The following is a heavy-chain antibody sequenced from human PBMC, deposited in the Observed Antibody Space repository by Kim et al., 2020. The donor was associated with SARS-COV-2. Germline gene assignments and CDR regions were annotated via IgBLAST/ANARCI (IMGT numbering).Heavy chain of an antibody. CDR3: AMMGIAARPAKRIYFDY. D-gene: IGHD6-6*01. J-gene: IGHJ4*02. Sequence: VKGRLTTARANAKNTLYLKMNSLRAEDTAVYYCAMMGIAARPAKRIYFDYWGQGTLVTVSS. V-gene: IGHV3-74*01.